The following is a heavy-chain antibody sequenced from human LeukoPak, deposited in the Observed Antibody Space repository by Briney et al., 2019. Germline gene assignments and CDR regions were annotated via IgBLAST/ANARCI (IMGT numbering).Heavy chain of an antibody. V-gene: IGHV1-18*01. J-gene: IGHJ4*02. D-gene: IGHD3-10*01. CDR2: ISAYNGNR. CDR1: SYTFTSYG. CDR3: ARDSSGTYYYGSGSYLDY. Sequence: ASVKVSCKASSYTFTSYGISWVRQATGQGLEWMGWISAYNGNRNYAQKLQGRVTMTTDTSTRTAYMELRSLRSDDTAVYYCARDSSGTYYYGSGSYLDYWGQGTLVTISS.